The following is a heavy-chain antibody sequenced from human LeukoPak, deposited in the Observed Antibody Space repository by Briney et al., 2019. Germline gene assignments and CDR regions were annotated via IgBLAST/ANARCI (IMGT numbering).Heavy chain of an antibody. J-gene: IGHJ6*02. CDR1: GGSFSGYY. CDR3: ARRRPYSSSFNYYYYYGMDV. CDR2: INHSGST. Sequence: SETLSLTCAVYGGSFSGYYWSWIRQPPGKGLEWIGEINHSGSTNYNPSLKSRVPISVDTSKNQFSLKLSSVTAADTAAYYCARRRPYSSSFNYYYYYGMDVWGQGTTVTVSS. V-gene: IGHV4-34*01. D-gene: IGHD6-6*01.